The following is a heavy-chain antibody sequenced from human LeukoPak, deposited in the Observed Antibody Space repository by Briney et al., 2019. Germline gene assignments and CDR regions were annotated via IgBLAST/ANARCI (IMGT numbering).Heavy chain of an antibody. D-gene: IGHD3-22*01. CDR3: ARVGGYDSTGYYGSWHFDL. CDR2: INPNSGGT. V-gene: IGHV1-2*02. Sequence: GASVKVSYKASGYTFNDYYMHWVRQAPGQGLEWMGWINPNSGGTNSPQRFQERANMTRDTSISTDYMALSRLRSDDTAVYYCARVGGYDSTGYYGSWHFDLWGRGTLVTVSS. J-gene: IGHJ2*01. CDR1: GYTFNDYY.